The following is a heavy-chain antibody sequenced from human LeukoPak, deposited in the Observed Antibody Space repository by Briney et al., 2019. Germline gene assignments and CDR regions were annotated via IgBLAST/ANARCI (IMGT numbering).Heavy chain of an antibody. CDR3: AKDRYCSGDTCSGSLDY. CDR1: GFPFSSYA. D-gene: IGHD2-15*01. V-gene: IGHV3-23*01. CDR2: ITGSAGRT. Sequence: PGGSLRLSCAASGFPFSSYAMRWVRQAPGKGLEWVSGITGSAGRTNYAGSVKGRFTISRDNSKNTLYLQMNSLRAEDTAIYYCAKDRYCSGDTCSGSLDYWGQGTLVTVSS. J-gene: IGHJ4*02.